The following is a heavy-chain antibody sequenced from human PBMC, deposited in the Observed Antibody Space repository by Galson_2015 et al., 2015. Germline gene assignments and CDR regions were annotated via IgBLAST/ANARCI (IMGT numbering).Heavy chain of an antibody. CDR3: ARVMEVSSSWSRGVDYYDL. CDR1: GFTFSSYG. V-gene: IGHV3-30*03. J-gene: IGHJ2*01. CDR2: ISYEGSNK. Sequence: SLRLSCAASGFTFSSYGMHWVRQAPGKGLEWVAVISYEGSNKYYADSVEGRFTISRDNSKNTLYLQMNSLRAEDTAVYYCARVMEVSSSWSRGVDYYDLWGRGTLVTVSS. D-gene: IGHD6-13*01.